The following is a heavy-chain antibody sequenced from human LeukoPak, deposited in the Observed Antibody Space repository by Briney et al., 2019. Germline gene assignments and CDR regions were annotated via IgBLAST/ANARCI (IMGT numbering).Heavy chain of an antibody. Sequence: GGSLRLSCAASGFIFRTYAMNWVRQAPGEGLEWVSGISGSSGGTYYADSVKGRFTSSRDDSKNTLYLQMSSLRTEDTAVYYCAKGLGGNFVVIEGFDYWGQGTLVTVCS. J-gene: IGHJ4*02. CDR3: AKGLGGNFVVIEGFDY. CDR1: GFIFRTYA. V-gene: IGHV3-23*01. CDR2: ISGSSGGT. D-gene: IGHD2-15*01.